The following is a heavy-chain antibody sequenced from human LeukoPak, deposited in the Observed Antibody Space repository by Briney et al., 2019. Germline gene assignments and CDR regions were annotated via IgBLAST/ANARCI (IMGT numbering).Heavy chain of an antibody. CDR3: AKAPATGEGYYFYYMDV. Sequence: PGGSLRLSCAASGFTFSSYAMSWLRQAPGKGLEWVASVNGGCCTTYYADSVKGRFTISRDNAENTLYLKMNSLRADDTAIYYCAKAPATGEGYYFYYMDVWGKGTTVTVSS. V-gene: IGHV3-23*01. D-gene: IGHD7-27*01. J-gene: IGHJ6*03. CDR1: GFTFSSYA. CDR2: VNGGCCTT.